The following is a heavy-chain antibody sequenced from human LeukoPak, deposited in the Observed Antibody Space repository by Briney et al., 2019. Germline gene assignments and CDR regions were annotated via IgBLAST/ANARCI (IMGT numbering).Heavy chain of an antibody. D-gene: IGHD1-26*01. Sequence: GGSLRLSCAASGFTFSSYSMNWVRQAPGKGLEWVSYISSSSSTIYYADSVKGRFTISRDNAKNSLYLQMNSLRAEGTAVYYCAREGSGSYAGVYYYYYMDVWGKGTTVTVSS. CDR3: AREGSGSYAGVYYYYYMDV. J-gene: IGHJ6*03. V-gene: IGHV3-48*01. CDR1: GFTFSSYS. CDR2: ISSSSSTI.